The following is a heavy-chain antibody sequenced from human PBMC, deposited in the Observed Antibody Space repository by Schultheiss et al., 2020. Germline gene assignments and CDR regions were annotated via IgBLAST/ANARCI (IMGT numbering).Heavy chain of an antibody. CDR2: IYSCGST. CDR3: VKGARHPIASAWHGYPYYLDT. J-gene: IGHJ5*02. Sequence: GGSLRLSCAASGYTVSSNYMRWVRQAPGKGLEWVSVIYSCGSTYYEAAVESRFIISREDNKNMVFLTQRSRTGADKAVFYCVKGARHPIASAWHGYPYYLDTWGQGTLVTVSS. V-gene: IGHV3-53*01. D-gene: IGHD6-19*01. CDR1: GYTVSSNY.